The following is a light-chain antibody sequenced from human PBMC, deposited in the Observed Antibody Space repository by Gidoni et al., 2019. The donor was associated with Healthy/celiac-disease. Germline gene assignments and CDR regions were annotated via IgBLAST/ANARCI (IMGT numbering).Light chain of an antibody. CDR3: QQYYSTPYT. V-gene: IGKV4-1*01. Sequence: DIVMTPSPDSLAVSLGERATINCQSSQSVLYSSNNKNYVAWYQQKPGQPPKLLIDWASTQESGVPDRFSGSGSGTYFTLTISSLQAEDVAVYYCQQYYSTPYTFGQGTKLEIK. J-gene: IGKJ2*01. CDR1: QSVLYSSNNKNY. CDR2: WAS.